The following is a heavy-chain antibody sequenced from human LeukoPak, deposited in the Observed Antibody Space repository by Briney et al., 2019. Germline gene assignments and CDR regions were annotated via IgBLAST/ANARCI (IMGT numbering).Heavy chain of an antibody. CDR1: GGTFSSYA. V-gene: IGHV1-69*13. Sequence: GASVKVSCKASGGTFSSYAISWVRQAPGQGLEWMGGIIPIFGTANCAQKFQGRVTITADESTSTAYMELSSLRSEDTAVYYCARDSPRGSPNFDYWGQGTLVTVSS. J-gene: IGHJ4*02. D-gene: IGHD1-26*01. CDR2: IIPIFGTA. CDR3: ARDSPRGSPNFDY.